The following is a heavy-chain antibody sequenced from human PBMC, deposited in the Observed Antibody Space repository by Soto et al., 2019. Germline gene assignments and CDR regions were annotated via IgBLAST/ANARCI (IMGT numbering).Heavy chain of an antibody. CDR3: AKDFELPDGDYYHYGMDV. CDR2: ISYEGSHK. V-gene: IGHV3-30*18. J-gene: IGHJ6*02. CDR1: GFDFSSHG. Sequence: QVPLVESGGGVVQSGGPLRLSCLASGFDFSSHGMYWVRQAPGRGLEWVALISYEGSHKFYVDSLKGRFTISRDNSKHTLYLHMSGLRPEDTALYYCAKDFELPDGDYYHYGMDVWGQGTTVSVSS. D-gene: IGHD1-7*01.